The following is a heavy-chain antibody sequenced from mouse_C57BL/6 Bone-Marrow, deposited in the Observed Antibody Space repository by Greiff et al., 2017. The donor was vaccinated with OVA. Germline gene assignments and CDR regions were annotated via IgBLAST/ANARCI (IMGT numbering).Heavy chain of an antibody. J-gene: IGHJ1*03. D-gene: IGHD1-1*01. V-gene: IGHV1-36*01. CDR3: ARELRREYCDV. CDR1: GFTFTDYY. Sequence: EVQLQQSGPVLVKPGPSVKISCKASGFTFTDYYMHWVKQSHGKSLEWIGLVYPYNGGTSYNQKFKGKATLTVDTSSRTAYRELNSLTSADTAVYYWARELRREYCDVWGTGTTVTVSS. CDR2: VYPYNGGT.